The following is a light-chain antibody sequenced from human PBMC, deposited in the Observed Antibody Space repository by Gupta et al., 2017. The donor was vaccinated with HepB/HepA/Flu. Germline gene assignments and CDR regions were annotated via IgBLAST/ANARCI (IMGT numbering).Light chain of an antibody. CDR3: VRYMGRGSWV. Sequence: QPLVTLAPSFSVSPARTVTLTCGLTSGSVATSYYPSWYQQTPAQPPRTLIYGTNTRSAGAPGRFAASIRGETAALTITPAQEEEESDYYCVRYMGRGSWVFGGGTKLTVL. V-gene: IGLV8-61*01. CDR2: GTN. J-gene: IGLJ3*02. CDR1: SGSVATSYY.